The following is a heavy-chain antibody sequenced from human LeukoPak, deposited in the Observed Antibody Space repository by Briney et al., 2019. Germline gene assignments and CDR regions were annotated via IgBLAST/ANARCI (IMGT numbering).Heavy chain of an antibody. V-gene: IGHV4-59*08. Sequence: SETLSLTCTVSGGSISSYYWSWIRQPPGKGLKWIGYIYYSGSTNYNPSLKSRVTISVDTSKNQFSLKLSSVTAADTAVYYCARQGGVGATRYFDYWGQGTLVTVSS. CDR2: IYYSGST. J-gene: IGHJ4*02. CDR3: ARQGGVGATRYFDY. CDR1: GGSISSYY. D-gene: IGHD1-26*01.